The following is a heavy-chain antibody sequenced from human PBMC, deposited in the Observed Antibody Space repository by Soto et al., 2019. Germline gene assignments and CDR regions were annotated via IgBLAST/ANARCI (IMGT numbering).Heavy chain of an antibody. D-gene: IGHD6-13*01. CDR3: ARDGDGSSWYYYYGMDV. V-gene: IGHV5-10-1*01. J-gene: IGHJ6*02. Sequence: GESLKISCKGSGYSFTSYWISWVRQMPGKGLEWMGRIDPSDSYTNYSPSFQGHVTISADKSISTAYLQWSSLKASDTAMYYCARDGDGSSWYYYYGMDVWGQGTTVTVS. CDR2: IDPSDSYT. CDR1: GYSFTSYW.